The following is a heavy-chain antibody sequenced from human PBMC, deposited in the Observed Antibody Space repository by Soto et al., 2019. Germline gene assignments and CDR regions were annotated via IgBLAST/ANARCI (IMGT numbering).Heavy chain of an antibody. Sequence: GASVKVSCKASGYTFTSYYMHWVRQAPGQGLEWMGIINPSGGSTSYAQKFQGRVTMTRDTSTSTVYMELSSLRPEDTAVYYCATPGGEQWLVSSYWGQGTLVTVSS. CDR1: GYTFTSYY. CDR2: INPSGGST. CDR3: ATPGGEQWLVSSY. V-gene: IGHV1-46*01. D-gene: IGHD6-19*01. J-gene: IGHJ4*02.